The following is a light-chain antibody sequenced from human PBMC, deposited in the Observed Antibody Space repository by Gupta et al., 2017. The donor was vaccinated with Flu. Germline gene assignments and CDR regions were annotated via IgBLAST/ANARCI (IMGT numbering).Light chain of an antibody. V-gene: IGLV1-44*01. J-gene: IGLJ1*01. CDR3: AAWDDSLNGHYV. CDR1: SSNIGSNA. CDR2: VSN. Sequence: QSVLAQPPSASGTPGQRVTITCSGSSSNIGSNAVNWYQQVPGTSPNLLIYVSNQRPSGVPDRFAGSKSGTSASLAIRGLQSEDEADYYCAAWDDSLNGHYVFGTGTKVTVL.